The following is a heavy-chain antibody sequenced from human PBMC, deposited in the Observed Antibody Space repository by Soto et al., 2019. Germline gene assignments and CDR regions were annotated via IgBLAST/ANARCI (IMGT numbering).Heavy chain of an antibody. Sequence: PSETLSLTCTVSGDSISSSSYYWGWIRQPPGKGLEWIGSIYYSGSTYYNPSLKSRVTISVDTSKNQFSLKLSSVTAADTAVYYCARLSYGDYGEGYFDYWGQGTLVTVSS. CDR3: ARLSYGDYGEGYFDY. V-gene: IGHV4-39*01. J-gene: IGHJ4*02. CDR2: IYYSGST. CDR1: GDSISSSSYY. D-gene: IGHD4-17*01.